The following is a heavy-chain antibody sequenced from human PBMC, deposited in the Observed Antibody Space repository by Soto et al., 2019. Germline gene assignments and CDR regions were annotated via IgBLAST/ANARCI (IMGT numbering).Heavy chain of an antibody. Sequence: SETLSLTCAVYGGSFSGYYCSWIRQPPGKGLEWIGEINHSGSTNYNPSLKSRVTISVDTSKNQFSLKLSSVTAADTAVYYCARGRPYYYDSSGLIRAWFDPWGQGTLVTVSS. CDR2: INHSGST. J-gene: IGHJ5*02. D-gene: IGHD3-22*01. CDR3: ARGRPYYYDSSGLIRAWFDP. V-gene: IGHV4-34*01. CDR1: GGSFSGYY.